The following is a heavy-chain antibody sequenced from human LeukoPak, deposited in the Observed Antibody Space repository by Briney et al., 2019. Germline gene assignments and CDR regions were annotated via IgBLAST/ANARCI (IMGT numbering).Heavy chain of an antibody. V-gene: IGHV3-30*15. CDR2: ISIDGSRQ. J-gene: IGHJ4*02. D-gene: IGHD6-19*01. CDR3: AREQGGSGWSGFDY. Sequence: GGSLRLSCAPSIGFTLRNYAIHWVRPAPGKGLEWVAVISIDGSRQHYADFLVGRFTISRDNSKNTVSLQMSSLRTEDTAVYFCAREQGGSGWSGFDYWGQGTLVTVSS. CDR1: GFTLRNYA.